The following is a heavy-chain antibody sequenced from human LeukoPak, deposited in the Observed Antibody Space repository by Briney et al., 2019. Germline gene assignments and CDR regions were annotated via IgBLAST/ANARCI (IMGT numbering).Heavy chain of an antibody. V-gene: IGHV4-39*07. D-gene: IGHD4-17*01. J-gene: IGHJ5*02. CDR2: IYYSGST. CDR3: ARDGHGDYVLVWFDP. Sequence: SETLSLTCTVSGGSLSSSSYYWGWIRQPPGKGLEWIGSIYYSGSTYYNPSLKSRVTISVDTSKNQFSLKLSSVTAADTAVYYCARDGHGDYVLVWFDPWGQGTLVTVSS. CDR1: GGSLSSSSYY.